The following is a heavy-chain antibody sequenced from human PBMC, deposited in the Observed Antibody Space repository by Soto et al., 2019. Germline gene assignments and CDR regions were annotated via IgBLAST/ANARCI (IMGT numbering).Heavy chain of an antibody. D-gene: IGHD1-1*01. Sequence: KPGGSLRLSCAASGFTFSYHYMSRIRQAPGKGLEWIGYSSNSGSFTRYADSVKGRFSISRDNAKNSLYLQINSPRGDDTAIYYCVRSGDNYNLLDYWGQGTPVTVSS. CDR3: VRSGDNYNLLDY. V-gene: IGHV3-11*06. CDR1: GFTFSYHY. J-gene: IGHJ4*02. CDR2: SSNSGSFT.